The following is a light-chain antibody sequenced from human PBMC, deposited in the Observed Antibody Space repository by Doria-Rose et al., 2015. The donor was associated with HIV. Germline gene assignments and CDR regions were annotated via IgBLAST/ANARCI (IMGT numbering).Light chain of an antibody. Sequence: DIVVTQTPGTLSLSPGERATLSCRASQSFSSTYLAWYQQKPGQAPSLLIYDESTRATGIPDRFSASGSGTDFTLTINRLEPEDFALYYCHQYGTSWTFGQGTKVEI. J-gene: IGKJ1*01. CDR1: QSFSSTY. CDR3: HQYGTSWT. V-gene: IGKV3-20*01. CDR2: DES.